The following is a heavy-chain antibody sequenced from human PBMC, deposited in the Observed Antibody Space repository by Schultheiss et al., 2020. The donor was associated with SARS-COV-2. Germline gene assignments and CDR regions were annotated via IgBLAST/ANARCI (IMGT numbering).Heavy chain of an antibody. D-gene: IGHD2-2*03. Sequence: SETLSLTCTVSGGSISSYYWSWIRQPPGKGLEWIGEINHSGSTNYNPSLKSRVTISVDTSKNQFSLKLSSVTAADTAVYYCARGAMDIVVVPAALWFDPWGQGTLVTVSS. CDR2: INHSGST. J-gene: IGHJ5*02. CDR1: GGSISSYY. CDR3: ARGAMDIVVVPAALWFDP. V-gene: IGHV4-34*01.